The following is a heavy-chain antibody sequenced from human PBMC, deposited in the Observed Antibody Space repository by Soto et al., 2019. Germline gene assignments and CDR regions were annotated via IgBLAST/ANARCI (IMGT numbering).Heavy chain of an antibody. CDR3: ARGFHDYGDYWAEYFQH. CDR2: ISAYNGNT. CDR1: GYTFTSYG. D-gene: IGHD4-17*01. Sequence: GASVKVSCKASGYTFTSYGISWVRQAPGQGLEWMGWISAYNGNTNYAQKLQGRVTMTTDTSTSTAYMELRSLRSDDTAVYYCARGFHDYGDYWAEYFQHWGQGTLVTVSS. J-gene: IGHJ1*01. V-gene: IGHV1-18*01.